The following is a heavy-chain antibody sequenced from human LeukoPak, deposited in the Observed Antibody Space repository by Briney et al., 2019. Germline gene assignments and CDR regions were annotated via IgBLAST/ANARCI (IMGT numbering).Heavy chain of an antibody. CDR3: ARLHGDYGWYFDL. J-gene: IGHJ2*01. D-gene: IGHD4-17*01. CDR2: IIPIFGTA. V-gene: IGHV1-69*06. Sequence: KASGGTFSSYAISWVRQAPGQGLEWMGGIIPIFGTANYAQKFQGRVTITADKSTSTAYMELSSLRSEDTAVYYCARLHGDYGWYFDLWGRGTLVTVSS. CDR1: GGTFSSYA.